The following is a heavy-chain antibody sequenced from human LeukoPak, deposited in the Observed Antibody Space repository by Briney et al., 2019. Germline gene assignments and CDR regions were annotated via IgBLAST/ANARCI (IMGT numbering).Heavy chain of an antibody. CDR1: GGSISSYY. CDR3: ARTSLRDTITYYYYGMDV. D-gene: IGHD4-11*01. J-gene: IGHJ6*02. Sequence: KSSETLSLTCTVSGGSISSYYWSWIRQPPGKGLELIGYISYSGTTNYSPSLNSRVTISVDTSNNQISLRLSSVTAADTAVYYCARTSLRDTITYYYYGMDVWGQGTTVTVSS. CDR2: ISYSGTT. V-gene: IGHV4-59*08.